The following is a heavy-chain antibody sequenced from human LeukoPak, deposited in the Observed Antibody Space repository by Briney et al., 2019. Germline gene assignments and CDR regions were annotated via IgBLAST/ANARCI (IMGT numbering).Heavy chain of an antibody. CDR3: ARSNDYGDLYYFDH. CDR1: GFTFSDYY. Sequence: GGSLRLSCAASGFTFSDYYMSWIRQAPGKGLEWISYISLTGTSMYYAGSVKGRLTISRDNAKNSVYLQMNSLRAEDTAVYYCARSNDYGDLYYFDHWGQGTLVTVSS. D-gene: IGHD4-17*01. CDR2: ISLTGTSM. J-gene: IGHJ4*02. V-gene: IGHV3-11*01.